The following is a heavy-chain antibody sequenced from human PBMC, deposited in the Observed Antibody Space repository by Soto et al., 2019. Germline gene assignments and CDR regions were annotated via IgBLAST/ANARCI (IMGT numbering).Heavy chain of an antibody. J-gene: IGHJ6*02. CDR2: MNPTSGSA. V-gene: IGHV1-8*01. CDR3: ARGISIFGVILYAMDV. CDR1: GYIFSTYE. D-gene: IGHD3-3*01. Sequence: ASVKVSCKASGYIFSTYEINWVRQATGQGLEWMGWMNPTSGSAVYAQKFRGRGTMTRNTSISTAYMELSSLRSDDTAVYYCARGISIFGVILYAMDVWGQGTTGTGSS.